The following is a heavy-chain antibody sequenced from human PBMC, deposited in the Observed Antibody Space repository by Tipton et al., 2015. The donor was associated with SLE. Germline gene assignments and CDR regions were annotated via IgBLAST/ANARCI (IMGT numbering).Heavy chain of an antibody. D-gene: IGHD3-16*01. V-gene: IGHV4-38-2*02. Sequence: TLSLTCSVSGYSISSGYYWGWIRQPPGKGLEWIGNIYHSGSTNYNPSLKSRVTMSVDTSKNQFSLKLSSVTTADTAVYYCARDLGAGWGGHWYFDLWGRGTLLTVSS. CDR2: IYHSGST. J-gene: IGHJ2*01. CDR1: GYSISSGYY. CDR3: ARDLGAGWGGHWYFDL.